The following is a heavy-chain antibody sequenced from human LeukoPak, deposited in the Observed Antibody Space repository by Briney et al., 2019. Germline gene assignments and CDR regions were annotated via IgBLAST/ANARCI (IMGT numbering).Heavy chain of an antibody. CDR2: ISSSSSTI. D-gene: IGHD6-19*01. CDR1: GFTFSSYS. V-gene: IGHV3-48*01. J-gene: IGHJ3*02. CDR3: AKENYSSGWYTRGFDAFDI. Sequence: PGGSLRLSCAASGFTFSSYSMNWVRQAPGKGLEWVSYISSSSSTIYYADSVKGRFTISRDNSKNTLYLQMNSLRAEDTAVYYCAKENYSSGWYTRGFDAFDIWGQGTMVTVSS.